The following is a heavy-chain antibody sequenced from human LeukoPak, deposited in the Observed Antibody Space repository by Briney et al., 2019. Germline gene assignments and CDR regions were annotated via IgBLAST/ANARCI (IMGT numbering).Heavy chain of an antibody. CDR1: GFTFSSYW. J-gene: IGHJ4*02. D-gene: IGHD3-22*01. CDR2: IKQDGSEK. CDR3: ARDPAYYYDSSGYYDY. V-gene: IGHV3-7*01. Sequence: GGSLRLSCAASGFTFSSYWMSWVRQAPGEGLEWVANIKQDGSEKYYVDSVKGRFTISRDNAKNSLYLQMNSLRAEDTAVYYCARDPAYYYDSSGYYDYWGQGTLVTVSS.